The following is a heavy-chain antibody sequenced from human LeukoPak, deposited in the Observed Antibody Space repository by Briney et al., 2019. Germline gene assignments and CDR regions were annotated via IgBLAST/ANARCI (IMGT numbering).Heavy chain of an antibody. CDR2: IWYDGSNK. CDR3: ARGPTYYYGSGSY. Sequence: GRSLRLSCAASGFTFSSYXXXXVXXAPGKXXEXVAVIWYDGSNKYYADSVKGRFTISRDNSKNTLYLQMNSLRAEDTAVYYCARGPTYYYGSGSYWGQGTLVTVSS. D-gene: IGHD3-10*01. CDR1: GFTFSSYX. V-gene: IGHV3-33*08. J-gene: IGHJ4*02.